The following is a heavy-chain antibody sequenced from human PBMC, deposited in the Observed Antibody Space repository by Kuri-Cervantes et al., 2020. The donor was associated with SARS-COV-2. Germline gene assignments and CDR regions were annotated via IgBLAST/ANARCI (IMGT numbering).Heavy chain of an antibody. D-gene: IGHD3-10*01. CDR2: FDPEDGET. Sequence: ASVKVSCKVSGYTLTELSMHWVRQAPGKGLEWMGGFDPEDGETIYARKFQGRVTMTEDTSTGTAYMELSSLRSEDTAVYYCATALASGRPCFDYWGQGTLVTVSS. V-gene: IGHV1-24*01. J-gene: IGHJ4*02. CDR3: ATALASGRPCFDY. CDR1: GYTLTELS.